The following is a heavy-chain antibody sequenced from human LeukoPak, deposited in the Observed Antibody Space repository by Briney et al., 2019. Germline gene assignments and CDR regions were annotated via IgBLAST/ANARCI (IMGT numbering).Heavy chain of an antibody. CDR3: AKDSRRITIFGVVTEGNWFDP. CDR2: ISGSSGST. J-gene: IGHJ5*02. V-gene: IGHV3-23*01. CDR1: GFTFSSYA. Sequence: PGGSLRLSCAASGFTFSSYAMSWVRQAPGKGLEWVSAISGSSGSTYYADSVKGRFTISRDNSKNTLYLQMNSLRAEDTAVYYCAKDSRRITIFGVVTEGNWFDPWGQGTLVTVSS. D-gene: IGHD3-3*01.